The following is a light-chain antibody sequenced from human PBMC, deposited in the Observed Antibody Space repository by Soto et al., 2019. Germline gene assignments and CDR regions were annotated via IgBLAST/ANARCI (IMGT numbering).Light chain of an antibody. J-gene: IGKJ4*01. Sequence: DIMMTQSPATVSVSPGERATLSCRASQSIRTNVAWYQQKPGQALRLLIYDASTRATGLSSRFSGSGSGTEFTLTISSLQSEDVAIYYCQQYNDWPPLTFGGGTRLEI. CDR3: QQYNDWPPLT. CDR1: QSIRTN. V-gene: IGKV3-15*01. CDR2: DAS.